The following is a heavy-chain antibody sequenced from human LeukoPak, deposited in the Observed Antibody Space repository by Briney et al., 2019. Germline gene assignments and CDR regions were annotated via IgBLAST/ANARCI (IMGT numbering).Heavy chain of an antibody. CDR3: ARSYSFEYVWEY. D-gene: IGHD3-16*01. CDR1: GVSITLYY. Sequence: KPSETLSLTCTVSGVSITLYYWTWIRQSPKKGLEWIGDISNSESNYNPSLSSRLTISTDTSKNHFSLRLTSVSAADTAVYYCARSYSFEYVWEYWGQGTPVTVSS. V-gene: IGHV4-59*01. CDR2: ISNSES. J-gene: IGHJ4*02.